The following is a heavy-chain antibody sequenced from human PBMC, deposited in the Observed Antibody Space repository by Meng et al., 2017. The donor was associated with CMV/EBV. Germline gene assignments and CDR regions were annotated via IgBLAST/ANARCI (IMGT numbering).Heavy chain of an antibody. CDR3: ARGGYSYGNYYYYGMDV. CDR2: IIPIFGTA. J-gene: IGHJ6*02. D-gene: IGHD5-18*01. V-gene: IGHV1-69*05. CDR1: GGTFSSYA. Sequence: SVKVSCKASGGTFSSYAISWVRQAPGQGLEWMGGIIPIFGTANYAQKFQGRVTITTDESTSTAYMELSSLRSEDTAVYYCARGGYSYGNYYYYGMDVWSQGTTVTVSS.